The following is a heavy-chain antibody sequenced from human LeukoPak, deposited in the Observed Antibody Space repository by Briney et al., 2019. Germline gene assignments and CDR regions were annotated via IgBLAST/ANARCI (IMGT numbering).Heavy chain of an antibody. Sequence: ASVKVSCKVSGYTLTELCMHWVRQAPGKGLGWRGGFDPEDGETIYAQKFQGRVTMTEDTSTDTAYMELSSLRSEDTAVYYCATHPLDYGGTYFLARWLDYWGQGTLVTVSS. CDR3: ATHPLDYGGTYFLARWLDY. CDR1: GYTLTELC. V-gene: IGHV1-24*01. J-gene: IGHJ4*02. CDR2: FDPEDGET. D-gene: IGHD4/OR15-4a*01.